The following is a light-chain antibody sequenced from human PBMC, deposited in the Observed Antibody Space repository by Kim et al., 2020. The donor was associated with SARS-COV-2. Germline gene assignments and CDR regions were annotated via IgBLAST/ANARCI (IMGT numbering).Light chain of an antibody. Sequence: ATINCKSSQSVLNTLNNKNGVGWYQQRPGQPPKLLIYWASTRASGVPDRFSGSGSGTDFTLTISSLQAEDVAVYYCQQHYSLPLTFAGGTKVDIK. J-gene: IGKJ4*01. V-gene: IGKV4-1*01. CDR2: WAS. CDR3: QQHYSLPLT. CDR1: QSVLNTLNNKNG.